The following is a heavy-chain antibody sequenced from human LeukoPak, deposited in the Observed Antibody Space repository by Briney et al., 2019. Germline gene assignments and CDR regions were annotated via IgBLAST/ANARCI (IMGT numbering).Heavy chain of an antibody. V-gene: IGHV4-39*07. D-gene: IGHD2-15*01. CDR3: GRGGRGLGWEVVFGGNCYYYMDV. J-gene: IGHJ6*03. Sequence: SETLSLTRSVSFGSASCNTDFWGWVRQPPGKGLEWIGSMLQSGTTHYNPSLKSRVTMSVDSSKNQFSLKLNSVTAADTAVYYCGRGGRGLGWEVVFGGNCYYYMDVWGRGTAV. CDR1: FGSASCNTDF. CDR2: MLQSGTT.